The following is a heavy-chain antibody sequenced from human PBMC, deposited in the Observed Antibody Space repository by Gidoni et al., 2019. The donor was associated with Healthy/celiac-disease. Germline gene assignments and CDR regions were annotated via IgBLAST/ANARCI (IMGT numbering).Heavy chain of an antibody. CDR3: ARDPKGYSGYVYYYGMDV. D-gene: IGHD5-12*01. J-gene: IGHJ6*02. Sequence: QVQLVESGGGVVQPGRSLRLSCAASGFTFSSYSMHWVRQAPGKGLEWVAVISYDGSNKYYADSVKGRFTISRDNSKNTLYLQMNSLRAEDTAVYYCARDPKGYSGYVYYYGMDVWGQGTTVTVSS. CDR2: ISYDGSNK. CDR1: GFTFSSYS. V-gene: IGHV3-30-3*01.